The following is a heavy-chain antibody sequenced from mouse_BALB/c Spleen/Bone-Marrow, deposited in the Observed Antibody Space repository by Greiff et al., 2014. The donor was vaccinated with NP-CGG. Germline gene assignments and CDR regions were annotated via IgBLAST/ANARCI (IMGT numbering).Heavy chain of an antibody. CDR2: LDPANGNT. V-gene: IGHV14-3*02. CDR3: AHDAPFAY. Sequence: EVQLQQSGAELVKPGASVKLSCTTSGFNIKDTYIHWVKQRPEQGLEWIGRLDPANGNTKYDPEFQGKATITADTSSNTAYLHLSSLASEDTAVYSCAHDAPFAYWGQGTLVTVSA. D-gene: IGHD2-3*01. CDR1: GFNIKDTY. J-gene: IGHJ3*01.